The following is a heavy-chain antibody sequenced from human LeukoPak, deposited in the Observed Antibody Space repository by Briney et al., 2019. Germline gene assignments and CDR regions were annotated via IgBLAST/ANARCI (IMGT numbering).Heavy chain of an antibody. CDR1: GFTFTSSA. CDR2: IVVGSGNT. CDR3: AAGYYGADY. J-gene: IGHJ4*02. V-gene: IGHV1-58*02. Sequence: SVKVSCKASGFTFTSSAMQWVRQARGQRLEWIGWIVVGSGNTNYAQKLQESVTITRDMSPSTAYMELSRLRSEDTAVYYCAAGYYGADYWGQGTLVTVSS. D-gene: IGHD2/OR15-2a*01.